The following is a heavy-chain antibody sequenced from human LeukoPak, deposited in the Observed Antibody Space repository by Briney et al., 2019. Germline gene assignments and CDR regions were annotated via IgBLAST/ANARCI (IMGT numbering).Heavy chain of an antibody. V-gene: IGHV3-23*01. CDR2: ISGSGAST. Sequence: GGSLRLSCAASALTFSSYAMSCVRQAPGKGLEWVSAISGSGASTYYADSVKGRFTISRDNSKNTLYLQMNSLRAEDTAVYYCAKDISAGKGYCSSTSCSMYYYGMDVWGQGTTVTVSS. CDR3: AKDISAGKGYCSSTSCSMYYYGMDV. D-gene: IGHD2-2*01. J-gene: IGHJ6*02. CDR1: ALTFSSYA.